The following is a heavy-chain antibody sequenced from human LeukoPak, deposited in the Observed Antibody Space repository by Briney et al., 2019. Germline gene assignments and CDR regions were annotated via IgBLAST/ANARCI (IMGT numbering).Heavy chain of an antibody. J-gene: IGHJ3*02. V-gene: IGHV6-1*01. D-gene: IGHD2-15*01. CDR1: GDSVSSNSAV. Sequence: SQTLSLTCAISGDSVSSNSAVWNWISQSPSRGPEWLGRTYYRSKWYNDYAVSVKSRITIKPDTSKNQFSLQLNSATPEDTAVYYCARLGLGGAFDIWGQGTMVTVSS. CDR2: TYYRSKWYN. CDR3: ARLGLGGAFDI.